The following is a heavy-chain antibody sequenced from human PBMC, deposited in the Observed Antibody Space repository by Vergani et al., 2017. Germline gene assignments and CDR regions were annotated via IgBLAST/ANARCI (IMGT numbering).Heavy chain of an antibody. CDR2: IIPIFGTA. CDR1: GYTFTSYG. Sequence: QVQLVQSGAEVKKPGASVKVSCKASGYTFTSYGISWVRQAPGQGLEWMGGIIPIFGTANYAQKFQGRVTITADESTSTAYMELSSLRSEDTAVYYCARVGGGVRGSGNYNFDVWGQGTLVTVSS. CDR3: ARVGGGVRGSGNYNFDV. J-gene: IGHJ4*02. V-gene: IGHV1-69*13. D-gene: IGHD3-10*01.